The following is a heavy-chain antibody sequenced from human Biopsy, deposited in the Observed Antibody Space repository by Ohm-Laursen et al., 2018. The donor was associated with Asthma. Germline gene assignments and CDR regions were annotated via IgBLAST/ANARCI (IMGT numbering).Heavy chain of an antibody. V-gene: IGHV1-24*01. CDR3: ARGDSSNWSHYYFDY. CDR1: GYSLTDLS. Sequence: ASVKASCKISGYSLTDLSMHWVRQAPGQGLEWMGGHDHEEGGTVNAWRFQGRVTMTEDTSTDTAYMELSSLSSDDTAVYYCARGDSSNWSHYYFDYWGQGTLVTVSS. CDR2: HDHEEGGT. J-gene: IGHJ4*02. D-gene: IGHD3-22*01.